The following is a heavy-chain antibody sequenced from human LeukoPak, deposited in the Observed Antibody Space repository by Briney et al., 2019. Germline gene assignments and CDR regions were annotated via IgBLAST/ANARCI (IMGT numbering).Heavy chain of an antibody. D-gene: IGHD3-10*01. CDR1: DGSIGSNSYY. Sequence: SETLSLTCTVSDGSIGSNSYYWGWIRQPPGKGLECIGSIYHSGITYYSPSLKSRVTISIDTSKNQFSLKLNSVTAADTAVYYCARGRALWFGNWGQGTLVTVSS. CDR2: IYHSGIT. V-gene: IGHV4-39*01. CDR3: ARGRALWFGN. J-gene: IGHJ4*02.